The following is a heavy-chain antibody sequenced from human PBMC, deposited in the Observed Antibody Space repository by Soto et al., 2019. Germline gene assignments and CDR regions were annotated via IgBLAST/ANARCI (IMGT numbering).Heavy chain of an antibody. CDR2: ISSSGSTI. CDR1: GFTFSDYY. CDR3: ARERWQQPPYYFDY. D-gene: IGHD6-13*01. Sequence: GGSLRLSCAASGFTFSDYYMSWIRQAPGKGLEWVSYISSSGSTIYYADSVKGRFTISRDNAKNSLYLQMNSLRAEDTAVYYCARERWQQPPYYFDYWGQGTLVTVSS. J-gene: IGHJ4*02. V-gene: IGHV3-11*01.